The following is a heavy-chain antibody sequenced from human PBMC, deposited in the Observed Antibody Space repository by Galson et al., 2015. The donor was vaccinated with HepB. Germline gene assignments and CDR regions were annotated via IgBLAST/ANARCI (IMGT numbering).Heavy chain of an antibody. D-gene: IGHD3-16*01. CDR2: ISWNSGSI. V-gene: IGHV3-9*01. CDR1: GFTFDEYA. Sequence: SLRLSCAASGFTFDEYAMHWVRHAPGKGLEWVSGISWNSGSIGYADSVKGRFNISRNNSKNTLYLQMNILRAEDTAVYYCARDSTYYDYVWGSPPHFDYWGQGTLVTVSS. CDR3: ARDSTYYDYVWGSPPHFDY. J-gene: IGHJ4*02.